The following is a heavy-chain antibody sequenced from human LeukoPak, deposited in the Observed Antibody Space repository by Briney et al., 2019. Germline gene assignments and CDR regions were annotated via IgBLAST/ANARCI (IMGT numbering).Heavy chain of an antibody. D-gene: IGHD2-15*01. CDR2: IRSKANSYAT. CDR1: GFTFSGSA. CDR3: TRRVAYYYGMDV. Sequence: PGGSLKLSCAASGFTFSGSAMHWVRQASGKGLEWVGRIRSKANSYATAYAASVKGRFTISRDDSKNTAYLQMNSLKTEDTAVYHCTRRVAYYYGMDVWGQGTTVTVSS. V-gene: IGHV3-73*01. J-gene: IGHJ6*02.